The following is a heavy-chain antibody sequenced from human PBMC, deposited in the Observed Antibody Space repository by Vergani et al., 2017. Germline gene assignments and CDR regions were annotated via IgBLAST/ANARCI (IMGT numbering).Heavy chain of an antibody. J-gene: IGHJ6*02. CDR2: IIPIFVTA. D-gene: IGHD3-3*01. Sequence: QVQLVQSGAEVKKPGSSVKVSCKASGGTFSSYAISWVRKAPGQGLEWMGGIIPIFVTANYAQKFQGRVTITADESTSTSYMGLSSLRSEDTAVYYCASRDITIFGVVIIRGYYYYGMDGWGQGTTVTVSS. CDR1: GGTFSSYA. CDR3: ASRDITIFGVVIIRGYYYYGMDG. V-gene: IGHV1-69*12.